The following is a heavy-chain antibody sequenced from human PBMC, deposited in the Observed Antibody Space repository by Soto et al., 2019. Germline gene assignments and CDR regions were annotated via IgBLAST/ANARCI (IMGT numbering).Heavy chain of an antibody. CDR3: ARLFAGVGYGMDV. CDR1: GYTFTSYG. J-gene: IGHJ6*02. Sequence: GASVKVSCKASGYTFTSYGIHWVRQAPGQRLEWMGWINAANGDTKYSPKFQGRVTITRDTSASTAYMELSSLRSEDTAVYYCARLFAGVGYGMDVWGQGTTVTISS. V-gene: IGHV1-3*01. D-gene: IGHD3-10*01. CDR2: INAANGDT.